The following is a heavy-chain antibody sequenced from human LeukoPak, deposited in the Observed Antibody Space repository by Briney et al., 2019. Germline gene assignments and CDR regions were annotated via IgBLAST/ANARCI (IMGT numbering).Heavy chain of an antibody. CDR2: MNPNSDNT. D-gene: IGHD2-15*01. V-gene: IGHV1-8*01. J-gene: IGHJ6*03. CDR3: ASGTVRRFYSGYYSYMDF. CDR1: GYTFTTYD. Sequence: ASVKVSCKASGYTFTTYDINWVRQATGQGLEWMGWMNPNSDNTGYKQKFQGRVTMTRNTSISTAYMKLSSLRSEDSAVDYCASGTVRRFYSGYYSYMDFWGKGTTVTVSS.